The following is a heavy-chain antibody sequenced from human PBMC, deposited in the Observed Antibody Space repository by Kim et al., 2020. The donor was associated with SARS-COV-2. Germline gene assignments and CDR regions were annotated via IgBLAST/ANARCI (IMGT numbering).Heavy chain of an antibody. V-gene: IGHV3-64D*06. J-gene: IGHJ4*02. D-gene: IGHD1-26*01. CDR3: VRDPGGTDDY. Sequence: GSTDYGDSMRGRFNLSRDNSKNTLSLQMSRLRAEDTAVYYCVRDPGGTDDYWGQGTLVTVSS. CDR2: GST.